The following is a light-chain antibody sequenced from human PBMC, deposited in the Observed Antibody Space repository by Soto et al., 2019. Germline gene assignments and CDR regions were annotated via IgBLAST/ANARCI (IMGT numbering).Light chain of an antibody. J-gene: IGKJ2*01. V-gene: IGKV1-5*03. CDR3: QHYNTYSFT. Sequence: DIQMTQSPSTLSASVGDRVIITCRASQTINSWLAWYQQKPGKAPKLLIYKASNLESGVPSRFSGSGSGTEFTLTISSLQPDDFATYHCQHYNTYSFTFGQGTKLEIK. CDR1: QTINSW. CDR2: KAS.